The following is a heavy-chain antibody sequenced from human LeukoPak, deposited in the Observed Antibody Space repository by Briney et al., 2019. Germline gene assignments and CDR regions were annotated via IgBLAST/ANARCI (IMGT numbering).Heavy chain of an antibody. D-gene: IGHD4-17*01. J-gene: IGHJ4*02. CDR3: ARVGDYALDY. Sequence: PSETLSLTCAVYGGSFSCYNWSWIRQPPGKGLEWIGEINQSGSTNYNPSLKSRVTISADTSKNQFSLKLSSVTAADTAVYYCARVGDYALDYWGQGTLVTVSS. CDR2: INQSGST. CDR1: GGSFSCYN. V-gene: IGHV4-34*01.